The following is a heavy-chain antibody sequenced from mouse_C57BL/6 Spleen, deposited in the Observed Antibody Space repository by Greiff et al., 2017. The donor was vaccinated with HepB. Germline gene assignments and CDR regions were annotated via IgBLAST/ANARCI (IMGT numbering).Heavy chain of an antibody. D-gene: IGHD2-4*01. CDR1: GFTFSSYG. J-gene: IGHJ1*03. CDR2: ISSGGSYT. V-gene: IGHV5-6*02. CDR3: ARQGLRRDWYFDV. Sequence: EVKLVESGGDLVKPGGSLKLSCAASGFTFSSYGMSWVRQTPDKRLEWVATISSGGSYTYYPDSVKGRFTISRDNAKNTLYLQMSSLKSEDTAMYYCARQGLRRDWYFDVWGTGTTVTVSS.